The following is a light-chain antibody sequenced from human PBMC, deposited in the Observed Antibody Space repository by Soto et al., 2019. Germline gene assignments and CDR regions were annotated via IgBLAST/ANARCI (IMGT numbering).Light chain of an antibody. CDR3: QQYGSSPRP. CDR1: QSISSY. V-gene: IGKV1-39*01. J-gene: IGKJ1*01. Sequence: DIQMTQSPSSLSASVGDRVTITCRASQSISSYLNWYQQKPGKAPKLLIYKASTLKSGVPSRFSGSGSGTDFTLTISRLEPEDFAVYYCQQYGSSPRPFGQGTKVAIK. CDR2: KAS.